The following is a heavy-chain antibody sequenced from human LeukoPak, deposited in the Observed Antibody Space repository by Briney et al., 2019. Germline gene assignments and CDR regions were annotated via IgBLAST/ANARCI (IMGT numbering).Heavy chain of an antibody. V-gene: IGHV4-34*01. D-gene: IGHD6-19*01. CDR2: INHSGST. CDR3: ARSQWLVPTGDY. Sequence: SETLSLTCAVYGGSFSGYYWSWIRQPPVKGLEWIGEINHSGSTNYNPSLKSRVTISVDTSKNQFSLKLSSVTAADTAVYYCARSQWLVPTGDYWGQGTLVTVSS. CDR1: GGSFSGYY. J-gene: IGHJ4*02.